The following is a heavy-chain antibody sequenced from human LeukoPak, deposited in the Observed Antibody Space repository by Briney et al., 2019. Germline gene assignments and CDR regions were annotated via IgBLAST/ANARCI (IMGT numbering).Heavy chain of an antibody. D-gene: IGHD3-22*01. J-gene: IGHJ4*02. Sequence: NLQGRVTMTTDTSTSTTYMELRSLRSDDTAVYYCARVVPMTPYFDYWGQGTLVTVSS. CDR3: ARVVPMTPYFDY. V-gene: IGHV1-18*01.